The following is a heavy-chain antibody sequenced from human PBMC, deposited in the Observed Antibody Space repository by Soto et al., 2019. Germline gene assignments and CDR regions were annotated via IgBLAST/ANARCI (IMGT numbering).Heavy chain of an antibody. CDR1: GYTFSNYG. CDR3: ARTDSGDYVPPLDY. Sequence: QVQLVQSGAEVKKPGASVKVSCKASGYTFSNYGISWVRQAPGQGLEWMGTISVYNGDTNYAQKFQGRVIMTTDTSTSTAHMEVRSLRSDDTAVYYCARTDSGDYVPPLDYWGQGTLVTVSS. CDR2: ISVYNGDT. J-gene: IGHJ4*02. D-gene: IGHD4-17*01. V-gene: IGHV1-18*01.